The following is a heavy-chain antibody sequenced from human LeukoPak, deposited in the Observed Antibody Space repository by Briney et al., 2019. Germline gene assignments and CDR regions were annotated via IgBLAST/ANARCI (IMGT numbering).Heavy chain of an antibody. V-gene: IGHV1-69*04. D-gene: IGHD6-19*01. CDR3: ASGSVAGPLGYGMDV. J-gene: IGHJ6*02. CDR2: IIPILGIA. Sequence: SVKVSCKASGGTFSSYAISWVRQAPGQGLEWMGRIIPILGIANYAQKFQGRVTITADKSTSTAYMELSSLRSEDTAVYYCASGSVAGPLGYGMDVWGQGTTVTVSS. CDR1: GGTFSSYA.